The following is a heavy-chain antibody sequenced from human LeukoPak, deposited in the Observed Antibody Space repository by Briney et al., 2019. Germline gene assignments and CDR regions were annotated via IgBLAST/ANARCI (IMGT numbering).Heavy chain of an antibody. V-gene: IGHV4-59*08. D-gene: IGHD6-19*01. CDR1: GGSISSYY. Sequence: KSSETLSLTCTVSGGSISSYYWSWIRQPPGKGLEWIGYIYYSGSTNYNPSLKSRVTISVDTSKNQFSLKLSSVTAADTAVYYCARGSSGWYPRTYSRYFDLWGRGTLVTVSS. CDR3: ARGSSGWYPRTYSRYFDL. CDR2: IYYSGST. J-gene: IGHJ2*01.